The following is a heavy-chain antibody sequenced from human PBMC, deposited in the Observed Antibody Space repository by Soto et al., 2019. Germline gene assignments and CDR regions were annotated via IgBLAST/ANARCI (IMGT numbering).Heavy chain of an antibody. Sequence: SGATLLNPTQTLTRTFTFSGFSVSTSGLGVAWIRQPPGKALEWLALIYWDDDKRYSPFLQSRVTITKDTSKNQVVLTMTNMDPVDTATYYCAHKGGRGAGMDVWGQGTTVTVS. CDR2: IYWDDDK. J-gene: IGHJ6*02. CDR1: GFSVSTSGLG. CDR3: AHKGGRGAGMDV. D-gene: IGHD2-15*01. V-gene: IGHV2-5*02.